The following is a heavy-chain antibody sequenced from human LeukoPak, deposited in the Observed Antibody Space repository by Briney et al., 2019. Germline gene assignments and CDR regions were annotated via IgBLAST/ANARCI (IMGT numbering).Heavy chain of an antibody. Sequence: PSETLSLTCAVYGGSFSGYYWSWIRQPPGKGLVWIGEINHSGSTNYNPSPKSRVTISVDTSKNQFSLKLSSVTAADTAVYYCAREDYSNRWFDPWGQGTLVTVSS. CDR1: GGSFSGYY. D-gene: IGHD4-11*01. CDR3: AREDYSNRWFDP. CDR2: INHSGST. V-gene: IGHV4-34*01. J-gene: IGHJ5*02.